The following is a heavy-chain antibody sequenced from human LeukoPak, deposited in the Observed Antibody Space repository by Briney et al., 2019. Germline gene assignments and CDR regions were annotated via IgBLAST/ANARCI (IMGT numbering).Heavy chain of an antibody. J-gene: IGHJ3*02. D-gene: IGHD3-3*01. V-gene: IGHV1-69*13. CDR2: IIPIFGTA. CDR3: ARLGALDAFDI. CDR1: GYTFTDYG. Sequence: ASVKVSCKASGYTFTDYGISWVRQAPGQGLEWMGGIIPIFGTANYAQKFQGRVTITADGSTSTAYMELSSLRSEDTAVYYCARLGALDAFDIWGQGTMVTVSS.